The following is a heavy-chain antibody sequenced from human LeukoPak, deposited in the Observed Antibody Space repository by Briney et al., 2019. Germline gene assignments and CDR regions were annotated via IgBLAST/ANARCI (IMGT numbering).Heavy chain of an antibody. CDR2: IYYSGST. Sequence: PSETLSLTCTVSGGSISSYYWSWIRQPPGKGLEWIGYIYYSGSTNYNPSLKSRVTISVDTSKNQFSLKLSSVTAADTAVYYCARDRTSGWYDYWGQGTLATVSS. CDR1: GGSISSYY. V-gene: IGHV4-59*01. CDR3: ARDRTSGWYDY. J-gene: IGHJ4*02. D-gene: IGHD6-19*01.